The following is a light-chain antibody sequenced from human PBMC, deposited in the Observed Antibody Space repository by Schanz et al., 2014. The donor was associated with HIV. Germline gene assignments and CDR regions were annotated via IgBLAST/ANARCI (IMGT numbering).Light chain of an antibody. Sequence: NFMLTQPHSVSESPGKTVTISCTRSSGSIASNYVQWYQQRPGSAPTTVIYEDNQRPSGVPDRFSGSMDMSSNSAFLTISGLKTEDEADYYCQSSDRYNGKVFGGGTKLTVL. CDR2: EDN. CDR3: QSSDRYNGKV. V-gene: IGLV6-57*04. CDR1: SGSIASNY. J-gene: IGLJ3*02.